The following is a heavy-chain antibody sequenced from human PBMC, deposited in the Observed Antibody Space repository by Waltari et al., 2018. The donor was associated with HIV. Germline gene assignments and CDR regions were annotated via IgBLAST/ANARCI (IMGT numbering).Heavy chain of an antibody. V-gene: IGHV4-59*01. Sequence: QVQLQESGPGLVKPSETLSLTCTVSGGSISSYYWSWIRQPPGKGLEWIGYIYYSGSTNYNPSLKSRVTISVDTSKNQFSLKLSSVTAADTAVYYCARDAFYDFSWWFDPWGQGTLVTVSS. CDR3: ARDAFYDFSWWFDP. CDR2: IYYSGST. CDR1: GGSISSYY. D-gene: IGHD3-3*01. J-gene: IGHJ5*02.